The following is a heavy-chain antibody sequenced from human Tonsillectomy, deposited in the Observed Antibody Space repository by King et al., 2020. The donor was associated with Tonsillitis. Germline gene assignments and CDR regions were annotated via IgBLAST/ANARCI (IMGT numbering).Heavy chain of an antibody. V-gene: IGHV3-23*04. CDR1: VFTFSTYA. D-gene: IGHD3-22*01. Sequence: VQLVESGGGLVQPGGSLRLSCAASVFTFSTYAMTWVRQAPGKGLEWVSVISGSGGSTYYADSVKGRFTISRDNSKNTLYLQMNSLKAEDTAVYYCAKGGDSSGRYYYYYYMDVWGKGSTVTVSS. J-gene: IGHJ6*03. CDR2: ISGSGGST. CDR3: AKGGDSSGRYYYYYYMDV.